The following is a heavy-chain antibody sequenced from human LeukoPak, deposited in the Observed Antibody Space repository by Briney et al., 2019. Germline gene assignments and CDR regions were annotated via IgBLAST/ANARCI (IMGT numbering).Heavy chain of an antibody. CDR3: AKDIYIYGAGGYNFDY. CDR1: GFTFDDYT. D-gene: IGHD1-1*01. J-gene: IGHJ4*02. CDR2: ISWDGGSP. V-gene: IGHV3-43*01. Sequence: PGGSLRLSCAASGFTFDDYTMHWVRQAPGQGLEWVSLISWDGGSPYYADSVKGRFTISRDNSKNTLYLQMNSLRPEDTAVYYCAKDIYIYGAGGYNFDYWGQGTLVTVSS.